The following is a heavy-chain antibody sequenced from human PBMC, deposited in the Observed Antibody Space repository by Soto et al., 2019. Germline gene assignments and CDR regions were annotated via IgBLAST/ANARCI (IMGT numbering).Heavy chain of an antibody. J-gene: IGHJ1*01. CDR3: ARGYYDFWSGYSFFQH. D-gene: IGHD3-3*01. CDR2: IKQDGSEK. CDR1: GFAFNSHW. V-gene: IGHV3-7*01. Sequence: VQLVESGGGVVQPGGSLRLSCAASGFAFNSHWMSWVRQAPGKGLEWVANIKQDGSEKYYVDSVKGRFTISRDNAKNSLYLQMSSLTVEDTAVYYCARGYYDFWSGYSFFQHWGQGTLVTVSS.